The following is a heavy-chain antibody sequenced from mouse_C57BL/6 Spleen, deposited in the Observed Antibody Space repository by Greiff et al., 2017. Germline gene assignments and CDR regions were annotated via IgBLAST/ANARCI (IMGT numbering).Heavy chain of an antibody. Sequence: EVNVVESGEGLVKPGGSLKLSCAASGFTFSSYAMSWVRQTPEKRLEWVAYISSGGDYIYYADTVKGRFTISRDNARNTLYLQMSSLKSEDTAMYYCTRDRDVTTGYFDYWGQGTTLTVSS. CDR1: GFTFSSYA. CDR3: TRDRDVTTGYFDY. CDR2: ISSGGDYI. J-gene: IGHJ2*01. D-gene: IGHD1-1*01. V-gene: IGHV5-9-1*02.